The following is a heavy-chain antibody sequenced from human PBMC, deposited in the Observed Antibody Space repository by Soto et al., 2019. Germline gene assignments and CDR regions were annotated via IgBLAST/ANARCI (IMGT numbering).Heavy chain of an antibody. Sequence: SETLSLTCAVSGGSISSGGYSWSWIQQPPGKGLEWIGYIYHSGSTNYNPSLKSRVTISVDRSKNQFSLKLSSVTAADTAVYYCARIKQILPIYYYYYYMDVWGKGTTVTVSS. V-gene: IGHV4-30-2*01. CDR2: IYHSGST. J-gene: IGHJ6*03. CDR1: GGSISSGGYS. D-gene: IGHD3-16*01. CDR3: ARIKQILPIYYYYYYMDV.